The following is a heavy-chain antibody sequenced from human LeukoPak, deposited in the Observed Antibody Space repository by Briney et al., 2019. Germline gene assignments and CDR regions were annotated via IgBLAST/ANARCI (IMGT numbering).Heavy chain of an antibody. V-gene: IGHV3-33*01. J-gene: IGHJ3*02. CDR1: GFTFSSYD. CDR2: IWYDGSNK. CDR3: VREHAHAFDI. Sequence: GGSLSLSCAASGFTFSSYDMHWVRQAPGKGLEWVAVIWYDGSNKYYADSVKGRFTISRDNSKNTLYLQMNSLRAEATAVYYCVREHAHAFDIWGQGTMVTASS.